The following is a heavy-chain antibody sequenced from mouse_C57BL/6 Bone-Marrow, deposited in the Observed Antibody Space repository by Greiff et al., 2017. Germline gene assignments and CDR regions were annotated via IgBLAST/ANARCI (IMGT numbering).Heavy chain of an antibody. CDR1: GYTFTSYW. Sequence: VQLQQSGAELVKPGASVKLSCKASGYTFTSYWMHWVKQRPGRGLEWIGRIDPNSGGTKYNEKFKSKATMTVDKTSSTAYMQLSSLTSEDTAVYYCARERYCDSSLYFDYWGQGTTLTVSS. CDR3: ARERYCDSSLYFDY. CDR2: IDPNSGGT. V-gene: IGHV1-72*01. D-gene: IGHD1-1*01. J-gene: IGHJ2*01.